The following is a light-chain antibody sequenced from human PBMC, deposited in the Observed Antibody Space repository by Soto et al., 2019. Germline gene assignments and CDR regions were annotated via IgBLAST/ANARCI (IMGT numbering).Light chain of an antibody. J-gene: IGLJ1*01. V-gene: IGLV2-23*02. CDR1: TSDVGI. CDR2: EVT. Sequence: QSALTQPASVSGSPGQSITISCSGTTSDVGIVSWYQHHPGKAPKRMIHEVTKRPSGVSDRFSGSKSGNSASLTISGLQAADEADYFCSPFGGSGYVFRTGPQVTLL. CDR3: SPFGGSGYV.